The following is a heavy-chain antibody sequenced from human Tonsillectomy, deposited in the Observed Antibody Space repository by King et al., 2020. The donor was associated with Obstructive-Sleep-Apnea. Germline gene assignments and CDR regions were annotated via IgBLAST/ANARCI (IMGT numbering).Heavy chain of an antibody. CDR2: IQSKTDGGTT. J-gene: IGHJ4*02. D-gene: IGHD5-12*01. CDR1: GLTFSNTW. V-gene: IGHV3-15*01. CDR3: TTTWATRKNFDY. Sequence: VQLVESGGGLVKPGGSLRLSCAASGLTFSNTWMSWVRQAPGKGLEWVGRIQSKTDGGTTDYAAPVKGRFTISRDDSENTLYLQMNSLKTEDTAVYYYTTTWATRKNFDYWGQGTLVTVSS.